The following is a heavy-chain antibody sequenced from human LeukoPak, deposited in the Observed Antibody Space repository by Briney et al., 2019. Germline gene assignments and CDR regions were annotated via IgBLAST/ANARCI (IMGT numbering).Heavy chain of an antibody. D-gene: IGHD6-19*01. Sequence: GGSLRLSCAASGFTFSSYELNWVRQAPWKGLEWISYISTSGSTIYYSDSVKGRFTISSDNAKNSLYLYMNNLSAEGLAVYSFAREPPSVAALFTCWGQGTLVTAPS. CDR2: ISTSGSTI. CDR3: AREPPSVAALFTC. V-gene: IGHV3-48*03. J-gene: IGHJ4*02. CDR1: GFTFSSYE.